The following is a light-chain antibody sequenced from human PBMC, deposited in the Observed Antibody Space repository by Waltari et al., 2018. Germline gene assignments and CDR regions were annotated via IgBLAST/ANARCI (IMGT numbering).Light chain of an antibody. CDR1: DNIGSY. J-gene: IGKJ2*01. V-gene: IGKV1-39*01. CDR3: QHTFETPYS. Sequence: DIQMTQSPSSLSASIGDRVTITCRASDNIGSYFNWYQQRKGDAPKPLIYATPTLQTEAPSRFSGSGSRTDFTLTISSLQPEDFATYYCQHTFETPYSFGQGTKLESK. CDR2: ATP.